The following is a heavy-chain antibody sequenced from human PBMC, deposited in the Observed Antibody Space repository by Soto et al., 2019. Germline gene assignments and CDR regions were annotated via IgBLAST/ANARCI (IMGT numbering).Heavy chain of an antibody. CDR3: AKDTYYDFWSGSPYYFDY. J-gene: IGHJ4*02. Sequence: EVQLLESGGGLVQPGGSLRLSCAASGFTFSSYAMSWVRQAPGKGLAWVSAISGSGGSTYYADSVKGRFTISRDNSKNTLYLQMNSLRAEDTAVYYCAKDTYYDFWSGSPYYFDYWGQGTLVTVSS. CDR1: GFTFSSYA. V-gene: IGHV3-23*01. CDR2: ISGSGGST. D-gene: IGHD3-3*01.